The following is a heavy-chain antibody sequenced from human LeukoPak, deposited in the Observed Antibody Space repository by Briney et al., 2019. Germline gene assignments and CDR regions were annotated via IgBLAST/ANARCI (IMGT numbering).Heavy chain of an antibody. CDR1: GFTFDDYG. V-gene: IGHV3-20*04. D-gene: IGHD1-26*01. CDR3: ARVRVVWDLDDAFDI. Sequence: GGSLRLSCAASGFTFDDYGMSWVRQAPGKGLEWVSGNNWNGGTTVYAASVKGRFIISRDNAKNSLYLQMHSLRAEDTALYCCARVRVVWDLDDAFDIWGRGTMVTVSS. CDR2: NNWNGGTT. J-gene: IGHJ3*02.